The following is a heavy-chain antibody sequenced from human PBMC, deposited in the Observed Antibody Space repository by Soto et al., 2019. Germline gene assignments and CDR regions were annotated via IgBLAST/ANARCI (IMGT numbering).Heavy chain of an antibody. V-gene: IGHV3-15*07. Sequence: EVQLVESGGGLVKPGGSLRLSCAASGFTFSNAWMNWVRQAPGKGLEWVGRIKSKTDGGTTDYAAPVKGRFTISRDDSKNTLYLQMNSLKTEDTAVYYCTTPDSSGYTYYYYGMDVWGQGTTVTVSS. D-gene: IGHD3-22*01. CDR2: IKSKTDGGTT. J-gene: IGHJ6*02. CDR3: TTPDSSGYTYYYYGMDV. CDR1: GFTFSNAW.